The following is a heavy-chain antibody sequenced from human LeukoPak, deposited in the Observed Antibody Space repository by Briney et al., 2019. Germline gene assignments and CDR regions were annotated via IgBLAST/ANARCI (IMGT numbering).Heavy chain of an antibody. CDR2: INPNSGGT. D-gene: IGHD5-18*01. CDR3: ARARTLIGYSYGQRAHDAFDI. CDR1: GYTFTGYY. Sequence: GASVKVSCKASGYTFTGYYMHWVRQAPGQGLEWMGWINPNSGGTNYAQKFQGRVTMTRDTSISTAYMELSRLRSDDTAVYYCARARTLIGYSYGQRAHDAFDIWGQGTMVTVSS. V-gene: IGHV1-2*02. J-gene: IGHJ3*02.